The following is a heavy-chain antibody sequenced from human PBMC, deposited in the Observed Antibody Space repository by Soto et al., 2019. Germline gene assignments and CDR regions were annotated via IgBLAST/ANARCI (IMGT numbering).Heavy chain of an antibody. J-gene: IGHJ6*02. CDR1: GFTFSSYA. D-gene: IGHD3-3*01. Sequence: GGFLRLSCAASGFTFSSYAMHWVRQAPGKGLEWVAVISYDGSNKYYADSVKGRFTISRDNSKNTLYLQMNSLRAEDTAVYYCARGSEGSWRVYSDLDGMDVWGQGTTVTVSS. CDR3: ARGSEGSWRVYSDLDGMDV. CDR2: ISYDGSNK. V-gene: IGHV3-30-3*01.